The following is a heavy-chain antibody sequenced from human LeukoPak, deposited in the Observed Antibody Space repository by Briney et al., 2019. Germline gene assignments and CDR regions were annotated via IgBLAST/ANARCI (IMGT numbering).Heavy chain of an antibody. V-gene: IGHV4-59*12. D-gene: IGHD2-8*02. CDR1: GGSIRGYY. CDR2: IYSSGST. CDR3: VSLRVGFDY. J-gene: IGHJ4*02. Sequence: PSETLSLTCNVSGGSIRGYYWSWIRQPPGKGLEWIGYIYSSGSTNYNPSLKSRVTISVDKSKNQFSLKLSSVTAADTAVYYCVSLRVGFDYWGQGTLVTVSS.